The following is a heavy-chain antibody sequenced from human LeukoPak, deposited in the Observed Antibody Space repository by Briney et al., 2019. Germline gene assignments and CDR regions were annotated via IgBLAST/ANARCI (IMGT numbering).Heavy chain of an antibody. V-gene: IGHV3-30-3*01. Sequence: PGGSLRLSCAASGFTFSIYAMTWVRQAPGKGLEWVAVISYDGSIKYYADSVKGRFTISRDNSKNTLYLQMNSLRADDTAFYYCAKDIKTRWELLPSFDYWGQGTLVTVSS. CDR3: AKDIKTRWELLPSFDY. D-gene: IGHD1-26*01. J-gene: IGHJ4*02. CDR1: GFTFSIYA. CDR2: ISYDGSIK.